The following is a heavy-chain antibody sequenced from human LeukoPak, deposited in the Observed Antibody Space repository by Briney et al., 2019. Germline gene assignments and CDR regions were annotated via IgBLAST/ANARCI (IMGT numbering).Heavy chain of an antibody. CDR3: ARVQAYGGKGYFDY. J-gene: IGHJ4*02. Sequence: SETLSLTCTVSGDSISSYYWRWIRQPPGKGLEGIGYIYYSGRTNYNTSLNSRVTISVDPSKNQFSLKLSSVTPPDTAVYYCARVQAYGGKGYFDYWGQGTLVTVSS. CDR1: GDSISSYY. CDR2: IYYSGRT. D-gene: IGHD4-23*01. V-gene: IGHV4-59*01.